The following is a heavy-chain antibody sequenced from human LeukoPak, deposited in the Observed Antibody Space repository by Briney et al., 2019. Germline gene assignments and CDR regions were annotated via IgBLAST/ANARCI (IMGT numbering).Heavy chain of an antibody. J-gene: IGHJ4*02. D-gene: IGHD6-19*01. CDR2: IKEDGSDK. CDR3: ARGNLFSGWYDIYYFDY. V-gene: IGHV3-7*01. Sequence: GGSLRLSCAASGFIFSNYWMAWVRQAPGKGLEWVANIKEDGSDKNYVDSLKGRFTISRDNAKNTLYLQMNSLRVEDTAVYYCARGNLFSGWYDIYYFDYWGQGTLVTVSS. CDR1: GFIFSNYW.